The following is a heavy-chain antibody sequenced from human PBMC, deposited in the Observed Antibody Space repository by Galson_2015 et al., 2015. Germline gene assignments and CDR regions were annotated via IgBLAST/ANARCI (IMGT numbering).Heavy chain of an antibody. J-gene: IGHJ4*02. D-gene: IGHD3-10*01. CDR1: GFTFSNYW. CDR3: ASQTWTGYFNY. V-gene: IGHV3-7*03. CDR2: IKQDGSEK. Sequence: SLRLSCAASGFTFSNYWMSWVRQAPGKGLEWVANIKQDGSEKYYVDSVKGRFTISRDNAKNSLYLQMNSLRAEDTAIYYCASQTWTGYFNYWGPGILVTVSS.